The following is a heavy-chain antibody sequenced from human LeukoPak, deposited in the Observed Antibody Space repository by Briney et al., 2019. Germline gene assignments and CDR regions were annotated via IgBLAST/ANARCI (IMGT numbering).Heavy chain of an antibody. Sequence: PSQTLSLTCTVSGGSISSGAYYWSWIRQHPGKGLEWIGYIYHSGSTYYNSSLQSRVTISVDTSKNQFSLKLRSVTAADTAVYYCASLNYYDSSGYYEGERYFDYWGQGTLVTVSS. J-gene: IGHJ4*02. CDR1: GGSISSGAYY. CDR2: IYHSGST. V-gene: IGHV4-31*03. CDR3: ASLNYYDSSGYYEGERYFDY. D-gene: IGHD3-22*01.